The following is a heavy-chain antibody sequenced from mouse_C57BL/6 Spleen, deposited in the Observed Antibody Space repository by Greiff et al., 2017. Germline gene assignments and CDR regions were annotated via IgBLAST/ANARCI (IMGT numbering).Heavy chain of an antibody. V-gene: IGHV1-15*01. J-gene: IGHJ4*01. CDR3: TRTGTGDAMDY. CDR1: GYTFTDYE. D-gene: IGHD4-1*01. CDR2: IDPETGGT. Sequence: VQRVESGAELVRPGASVTLSCKASGYTFTDYEMHWVKQTPVHGLEWIGAIDPETGGTAYNQKFKGKAILTADKSSSTAYMELRSLTSEDSAVYYCTRTGTGDAMDYWGQGTSVTVSS.